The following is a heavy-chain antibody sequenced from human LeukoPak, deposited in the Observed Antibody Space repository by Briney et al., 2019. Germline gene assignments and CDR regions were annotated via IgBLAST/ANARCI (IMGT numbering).Heavy chain of an antibody. CDR1: GFTFSSYS. CDR2: ISSSSSTI. J-gene: IGHJ4*02. CDR3: ARAGDDFWSGSHFDY. V-gene: IGHV3-48*01. Sequence: PGGSLRLSCAASGFTFSSYSMNWVRQAPGKGLEWASYISSSSSTIHYADSVKGLFTISRDNAKNSLYLQMNSLRAEDTAVYYCARAGDDFWSGSHFDYWGQGTLVTVSS. D-gene: IGHD3-3*01.